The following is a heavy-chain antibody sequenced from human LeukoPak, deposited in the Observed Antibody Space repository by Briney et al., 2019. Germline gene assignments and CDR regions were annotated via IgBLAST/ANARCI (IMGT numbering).Heavy chain of an antibody. J-gene: IGHJ4*02. V-gene: IGHV1-18*01. D-gene: IGHD2-15*01. Sequence: ASVKVSCKASGYSFSSYEISWVRQAPGQGLERMGWISGHNGNTKSAQRFQGRVTMTADTSTTTVYMELRSLTSDDTAVFYCARAGDDAVVPHGPLDYWGQGSLVTVSS. CDR2: ISGHNGNT. CDR3: ARAGDDAVVPHGPLDY. CDR1: GYSFSSYE.